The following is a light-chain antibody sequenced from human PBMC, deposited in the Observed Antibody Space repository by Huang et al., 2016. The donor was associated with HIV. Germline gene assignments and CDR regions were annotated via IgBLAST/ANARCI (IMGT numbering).Light chain of an antibody. J-gene: IGKJ2*01. Sequence: AIQMTQSPSSLSAFVGDRVIITCRASQGIGNDLGWYQQKPGKAPKLLISAASNLQRGVPSRFSGSGSGTDFTLTINSLQPEDFATYFSLQDYNDPHTFGQGTKLEIK. V-gene: IGKV1-6*01. CDR2: AAS. CDR3: LQDYNDPHT. CDR1: QGIGND.